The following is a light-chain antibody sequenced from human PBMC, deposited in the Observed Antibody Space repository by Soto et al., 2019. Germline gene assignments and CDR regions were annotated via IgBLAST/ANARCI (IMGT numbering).Light chain of an antibody. Sequence: VSPAGSVTLSCMASQSVSGYFAWYQQKPGQAPRLLIYGASTRATGTPDRFSGSGSGTDFTLTISSLEPEDFALYYCQQPSNWLPTFGGVTKVDIK. CDR1: QSVSGY. CDR3: QQPSNWLPT. J-gene: IGKJ4*02. CDR2: GAS. V-gene: IGKV3D-15*01.